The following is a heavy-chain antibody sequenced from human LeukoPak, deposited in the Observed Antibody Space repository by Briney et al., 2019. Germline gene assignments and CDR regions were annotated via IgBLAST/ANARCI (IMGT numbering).Heavy chain of an antibody. Sequence: ASAKVSCKASGYTFTGYYMHWVRQAPGQGLEWMGWINPNSGGTNYAQKFQGRVTMTRDTSISTAYMELSRLRSDDTAVYYCATDSSSWYVAPGAFDIWGQGTMVTVSS. CDR2: INPNSGGT. D-gene: IGHD6-13*01. J-gene: IGHJ3*02. CDR1: GYTFTGYY. CDR3: ATDSSSWYVAPGAFDI. V-gene: IGHV1-2*02.